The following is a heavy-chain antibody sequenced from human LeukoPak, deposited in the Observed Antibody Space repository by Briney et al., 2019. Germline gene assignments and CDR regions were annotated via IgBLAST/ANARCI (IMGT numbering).Heavy chain of an antibody. CDR2: IYSSGST. V-gene: IGHV4-4*07. CDR1: GASISSFH. D-gene: IGHD3-10*01. J-gene: IGHJ4*02. CDR3: ARTVGDY. Sequence: SETLSLTCTVSGASISSFHWTWIRQTAGKGLEWIGLIYSSGSTIYNPSLKSRVAMSVDMTKNQLSLKLSSVTAADTAMYYCARTVGDYWGQGTLVTVSS.